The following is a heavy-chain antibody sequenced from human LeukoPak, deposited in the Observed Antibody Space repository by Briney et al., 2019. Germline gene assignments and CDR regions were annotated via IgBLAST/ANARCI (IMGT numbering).Heavy chain of an antibody. D-gene: IGHD3-10*01. CDR2: ISFGSGST. V-gene: IGHV3-23*01. J-gene: IGHJ4*02. CDR1: GFTFSSYA. Sequence: GGSLRLSCAASGFTFSSYAMSWVRQAPGKGLEWVSAISFGSGSTYYADSVKGRFTISRDNSKNLLYLQMNSLRAEDTAVYYCARSQAYGSGKRFDYWGQGTLVTVSS. CDR3: ARSQAYGSGKRFDY.